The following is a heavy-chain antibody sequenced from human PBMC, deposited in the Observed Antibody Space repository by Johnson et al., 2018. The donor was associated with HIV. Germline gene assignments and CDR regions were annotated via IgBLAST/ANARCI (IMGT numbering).Heavy chain of an antibody. CDR3: ARVGASRFDAFHV. CDR1: GFTFSSYG. V-gene: IGHV3-30*02. CDR2: IRYDGSNK. J-gene: IGHJ3*01. D-gene: IGHD3-16*01. Sequence: VQLVESGGGLIQPGGSLRLSCAASGFTFSSYGMHWVRQAPVKGLEWVAFIRYDGSNKYYADSVKGRFTISRDNSKNTLYLQMNSLRAEDTAVYYCARVGASRFDAFHVWGQGTMVTVSS.